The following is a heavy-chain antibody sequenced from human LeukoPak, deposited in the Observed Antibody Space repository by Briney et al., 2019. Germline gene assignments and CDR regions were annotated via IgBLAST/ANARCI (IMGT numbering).Heavy chain of an antibody. V-gene: IGHV4-34*01. CDR1: GGSISSYY. D-gene: IGHD3-10*01. CDR3: ARATVTMVRGVPVDY. CDR2: INHSGST. Sequence: SETLSLTCTVSGGSISSYYWSWIRQTPGKGLEWIGEINHSGSTNYNPSLKSRVTISVDTPKNQFSLQLNSVTPEDTAVYYCARATVTMVRGVPVDYWGQGTLVTVSS. J-gene: IGHJ4*02.